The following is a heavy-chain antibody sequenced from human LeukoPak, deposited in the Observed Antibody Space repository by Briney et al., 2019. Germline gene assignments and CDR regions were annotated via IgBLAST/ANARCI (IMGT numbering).Heavy chain of an antibody. J-gene: IGHJ4*02. CDR3: VRDKVSGPTLLDH. CDR2: INENGSEK. D-gene: IGHD5/OR15-5a*01. V-gene: IGHV3-7*01. CDR1: GFTFTRYW. Sequence: PGGSLRLSCAASGFTFTRYWMSWVRQAPGKGLEWVANINENGSEKKYLDSVKGRFTISRDNARNSVFLQMNSLRAEDTAVYHCVRDKVSGPTLLDHWGRGTLVTVSS.